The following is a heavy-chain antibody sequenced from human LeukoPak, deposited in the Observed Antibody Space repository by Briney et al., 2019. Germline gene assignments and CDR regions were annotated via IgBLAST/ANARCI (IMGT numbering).Heavy chain of an antibody. CDR3: ARLDCSGGACYYGLDY. D-gene: IGHD2-15*01. Sequence: SETLSLTCTVSGGSISSYYWSWIRQPPGKGLEWIGYIYYSGSTNYNPSLKSRVTISVDASKNQFSLNLSSVTAADTAFYYCARLDCSGGACYYGLDYWGQGTLVTVSS. J-gene: IGHJ4*02. CDR1: GGSISSYY. CDR2: IYYSGST. V-gene: IGHV4-59*08.